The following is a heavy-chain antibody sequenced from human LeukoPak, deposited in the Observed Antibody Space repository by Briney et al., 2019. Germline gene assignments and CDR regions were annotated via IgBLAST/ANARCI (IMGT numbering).Heavy chain of an antibody. Sequence: SETLSLTCTVSGGSISSYYCTWIRQPPGKGLEWIASIYNSGNTRYNPSLNSRVTASVDTSKNQFSLKLSSVTAADTAVYYCARGQNWNYENLYWGQGTLVTVSS. J-gene: IGHJ4*02. D-gene: IGHD1-7*01. CDR1: GGSISSYY. CDR3: ARGQNWNYENLY. CDR2: IYNSGNT. V-gene: IGHV4-4*09.